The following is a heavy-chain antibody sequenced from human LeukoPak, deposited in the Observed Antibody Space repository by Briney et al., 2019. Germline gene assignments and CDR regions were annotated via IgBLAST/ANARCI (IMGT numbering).Heavy chain of an antibody. V-gene: IGHV3-53*01. J-gene: IGHJ3*02. CDR2: IYTGGSA. CDR3: ARDGTAMIQAFDI. Sequence: GGSLRLSCAASGFTISSSYMTWVRQAPGKGLEWVSTIYTGGSAYYADSVKGRFTISRDNSKNTLYLQMNSLRAEDTAVYYCARDGTAMIQAFDIWGQGTMVSVSS. CDR1: GFTISSSY. D-gene: IGHD5-18*01.